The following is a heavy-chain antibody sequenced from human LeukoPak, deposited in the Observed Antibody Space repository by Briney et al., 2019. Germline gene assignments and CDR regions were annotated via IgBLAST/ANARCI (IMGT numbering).Heavy chain of an antibody. CDR3: ATTTRGYYFDY. CDR2: ISDSGGRT. V-gene: IGHV3-23*01. Sequence: GGSLRLSCAASGFTFSSYAMIWVRQAPGKGLEWVSAISDSGGRTYYADSVKGRFTISRDNAKNSLYLQMNSLRAEDTAVYYCATTTRGYYFDYWGQGTLVTVSS. CDR1: GFTFSSYA. J-gene: IGHJ4*02. D-gene: IGHD1-1*01.